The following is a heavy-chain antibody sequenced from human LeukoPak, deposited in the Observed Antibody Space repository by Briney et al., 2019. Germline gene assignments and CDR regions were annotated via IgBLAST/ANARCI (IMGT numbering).Heavy chain of an antibody. J-gene: IGHJ4*02. D-gene: IGHD3-10*01. Sequence: PGGSLRLSCKASGFTFNTYWTQWVRQPPGKGLVWVSRINTDGSSIVYLDSVKSRFTISRDNAKNTLYLQMNSLRAEDTAVYYCATELYSSGNYGIAYWGQGILVTVSS. CDR1: GFTFNTYW. CDR2: INTDGSSI. CDR3: ATELYSSGNYGIAY. V-gene: IGHV3-74*01.